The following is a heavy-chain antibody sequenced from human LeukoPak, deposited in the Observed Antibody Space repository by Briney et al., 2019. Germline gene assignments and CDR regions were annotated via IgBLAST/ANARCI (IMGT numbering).Heavy chain of an antibody. Sequence: GGSLTLSCAASGFNFSVYIMNWLRQAPGEGLEWVSSISSSSTYIYYADSVKGRFTISRDNAKNSLYLQMNILRAEDTAVYYCARAGDSGSYLFFDYWGQGTLVTVSS. CDR2: ISSSSTYI. CDR3: ARAGDSGSYLFFDY. CDR1: GFNFSVYI. D-gene: IGHD1-26*01. J-gene: IGHJ4*02. V-gene: IGHV3-21*01.